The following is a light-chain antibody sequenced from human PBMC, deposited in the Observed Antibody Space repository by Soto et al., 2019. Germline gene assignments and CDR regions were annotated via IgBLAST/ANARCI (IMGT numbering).Light chain of an antibody. Sequence: EIVMTQSPATLSVSAGERVTLSCRASQSVSSNLAWYQQKPGQAPRLLIYGASTRATGIPARFSGSGSGTDFTLTISSLQSVDFAVYYCHQYNNWPPLTFGGGTKVEIK. V-gene: IGKV3D-15*01. CDR2: GAS. CDR3: HQYNNWPPLT. CDR1: QSVSSN. J-gene: IGKJ4*01.